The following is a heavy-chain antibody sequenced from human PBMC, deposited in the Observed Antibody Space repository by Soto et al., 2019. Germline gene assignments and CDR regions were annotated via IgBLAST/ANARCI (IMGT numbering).Heavy chain of an antibody. CDR2: IYYSGST. D-gene: IGHD2-15*01. V-gene: IGHV4-59*08. J-gene: IGHJ4*02. CDR3: AKHAAFCRGGTCYFDY. CDR1: GGSIRGYY. Sequence: SETLSLTCTVSGGSIRGYYWSWIRQPPGKGLEWIGYIYYSGSTSYNPSLKSRVTIPVDTSKNQFSLKLSSVTAADTAVYYCAKHAAFCRGGTCYFDYWGQGTLVTGSA.